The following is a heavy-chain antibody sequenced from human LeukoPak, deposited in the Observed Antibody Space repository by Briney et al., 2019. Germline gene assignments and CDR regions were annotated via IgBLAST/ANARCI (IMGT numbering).Heavy chain of an antibody. V-gene: IGHV3-23*01. J-gene: IGHJ6*04. Sequence: GGSLRLSCAASGFIFSSYAMSWVRQAPGKGLEWVSTISGSGGSTYYADSVKGRFTISRDNSKDTLYLQMNSLRVDDTAVYYCARRTAGAKDLWGKGTTVTVSA. CDR1: GFIFSSYA. CDR2: ISGSGGST. CDR3: ARRTAGAKDL. D-gene: IGHD6-19*01.